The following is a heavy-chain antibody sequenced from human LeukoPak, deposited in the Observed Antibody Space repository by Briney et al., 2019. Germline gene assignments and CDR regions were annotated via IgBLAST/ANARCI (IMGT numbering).Heavy chain of an antibody. V-gene: IGHV3-33*01. J-gene: IGHJ4*02. CDR3: ARGYSFGQYFDS. CDR2: IWYDGSNK. Sequence: TGGSLRLSCAASGFTFSSYGVHWVRQAPGKGLEWVAVIWYDGSNKYYADSVKGRFTISRDNPKNTLHLQMNSLRPEDTAVYYCARGYSFGQYFDSWGQGTLVTVSS. CDR1: GFTFSSYG. D-gene: IGHD5-18*01.